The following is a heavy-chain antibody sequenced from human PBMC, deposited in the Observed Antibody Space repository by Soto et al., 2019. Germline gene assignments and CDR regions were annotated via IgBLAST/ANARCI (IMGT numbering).Heavy chain of an antibody. D-gene: IGHD2-15*01. CDR2: IIPILGIA. V-gene: IGHV1-69*02. Sequence: ASVKVSCKASGCTFSSYTISWVRQAPGQGLEWMGRIIPILGIANYAQKFQGRVTITADKSTSTAYMELSSLRSEDTAVYYCARLNGVAATLGIGWFDPWGQGTLVTVSS. CDR1: GCTFSSYT. J-gene: IGHJ5*02. CDR3: ARLNGVAATLGIGWFDP.